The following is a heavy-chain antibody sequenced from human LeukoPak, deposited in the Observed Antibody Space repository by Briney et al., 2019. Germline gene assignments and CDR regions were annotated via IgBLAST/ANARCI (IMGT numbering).Heavy chain of an antibody. D-gene: IGHD1-1*01. J-gene: IGHJ3*02. CDR1: GFTFSSYP. CDR2: ISAGADVI. Sequence: GGSLRLSCAASGFTFSSYPMGWVRRASGKRLEWVSGISAGADVIFYADPVKGRFTISRDNSKNTLYLQMNSLRAEDSAEYYCAKSLLTTATGTGRAFDIWGQGTMVTVSA. CDR3: AKSLLTTATGTGRAFDI. V-gene: IGHV3-23*01.